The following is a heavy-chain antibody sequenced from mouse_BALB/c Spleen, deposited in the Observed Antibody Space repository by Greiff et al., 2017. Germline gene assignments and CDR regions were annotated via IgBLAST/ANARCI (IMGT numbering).Heavy chain of an antibody. D-gene: IGHD1-1*01. CDR1: GYTFSSYW. CDR2: ILPGSGST. Sequence: QVQLQQSGAELMKPGASVKISCKATGYTFSSYWIEWVKQRPGHGLEWIGEILPGSGSTNYNEKFKGKATFTADTSSNTAYMQLSSLTSEDSAVYYCARHYGSSYNAMDCWGQGTSVTVSS. CDR3: ARHYGSSYNAMDC. V-gene: IGHV1-9*01. J-gene: IGHJ4*01.